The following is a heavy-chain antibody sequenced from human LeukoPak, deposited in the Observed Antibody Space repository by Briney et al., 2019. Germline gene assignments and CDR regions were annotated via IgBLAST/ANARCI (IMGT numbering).Heavy chain of an antibody. CDR1: EFTFSKYA. CDR3: AKDSSQGGDYFDS. CDR2: INGSGGIT. D-gene: IGHD3-16*01. V-gene: IGHV3-23*01. J-gene: IGHJ4*02. Sequence: GGSLRLSCAASEFTFSKYAMNWVRQAPGKGLEWVSGINGSGGITFYADSVKGRFTISRDNSKNTLYLQMNSLRAEDTAIYYCAKDSSQGGDYFDSWGQGTLVTVSS.